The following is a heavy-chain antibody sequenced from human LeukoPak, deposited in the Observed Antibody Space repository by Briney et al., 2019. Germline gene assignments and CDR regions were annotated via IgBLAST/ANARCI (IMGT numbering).Heavy chain of an antibody. Sequence: GASVRVSCKTSGYSFIDYYIHWVRQAPGQGLEWMGWINPNSGGTNYAQKFQGRVTMTRDTSISTAYMELSRLRSDDTAVYYCARRLVHGAFDIWGQGTMVTVSS. CDR2: INPNSGGT. J-gene: IGHJ3*02. V-gene: IGHV1-2*02. CDR3: ARRLVHGAFDI. D-gene: IGHD6-19*01. CDR1: GYSFIDYY.